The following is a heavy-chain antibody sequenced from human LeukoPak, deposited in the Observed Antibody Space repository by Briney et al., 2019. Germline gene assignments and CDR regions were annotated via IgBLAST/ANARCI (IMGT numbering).Heavy chain of an antibody. CDR2: ISGSGGST. CDR1: GFSFSTYV. J-gene: IGHJ4*02. V-gene: IGHV3-23*01. Sequence: GGSLRRSCAASGFSFSTYVMNWVRQAPGKGLEWVSAISGSGGSTYYADSVKGRFTISRDNSKNTLYLQMNSLRAEDTAVDYCAKVKGVVVAATLYFHYWGQGTLVTVSS. CDR3: AKVKGVVVAATLYFHY. D-gene: IGHD2-15*01.